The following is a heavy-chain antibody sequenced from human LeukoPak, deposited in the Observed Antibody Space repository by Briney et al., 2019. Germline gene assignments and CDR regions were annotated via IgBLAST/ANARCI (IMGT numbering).Heavy chain of an antibody. D-gene: IGHD3-10*01. CDR1: GFTFSSYA. Sequence: GGSLRLSCAASGFTFSSYAMSWVRQAPGKGLEWVSAISGSGGSTYYADSVKGRFTISRDNSKNTLYLQMNSLRAEDTAVYYCATGLLWFGESSRDYWGQGTLVTVSS. CDR2: ISGSGGST. CDR3: ATGLLWFGESSRDY. V-gene: IGHV3-23*01. J-gene: IGHJ4*02.